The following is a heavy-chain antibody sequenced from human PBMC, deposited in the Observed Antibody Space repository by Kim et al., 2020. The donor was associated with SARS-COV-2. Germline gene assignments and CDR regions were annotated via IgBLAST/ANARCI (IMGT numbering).Heavy chain of an antibody. CDR2: IFGNGGRT. J-gene: IGHJ4*02. Sequence: GGSLSLSCVASGFTFNTFDMSWVRQAPGKGLEWVSVIFGNGGRTSYADSVNGRFTISKDNSKNTLYLQMNNLRVEDTAIYYCVKGAYLDYWGQGTLVTVSS. CDR1: GFTFNTFD. CDR3: VKGAYLDY. V-gene: IGHV3-23*01. D-gene: IGHD1-26*01.